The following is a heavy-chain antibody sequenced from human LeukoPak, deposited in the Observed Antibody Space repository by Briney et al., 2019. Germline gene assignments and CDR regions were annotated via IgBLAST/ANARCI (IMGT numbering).Heavy chain of an antibody. D-gene: IGHD2-15*01. CDR2: IYSGGNT. V-gene: IGHV3-53*01. Sequence: RGSLRLSCAASGFTVSSNYMSWVRQAPGKGLEWVSVIYSGGNTYYADSVKGRFTISRDNSKNTLYLQMNSLRAEDTAVYYCASGYCSGGHCYSVYFQHWGQGTLVSVSS. CDR1: GFTVSSNY. CDR3: ASGYCSGGHCYSVYFQH. J-gene: IGHJ1*01.